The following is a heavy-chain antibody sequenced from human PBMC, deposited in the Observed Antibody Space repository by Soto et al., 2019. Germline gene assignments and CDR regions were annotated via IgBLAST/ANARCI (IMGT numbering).Heavy chain of an antibody. J-gene: IGHJ4*02. CDR2: ISSSSDTI. CDR3: ARLYTFYDY. V-gene: IGHV3-48*01. Sequence: PGGSLRLSCAPSGFTLPGYSMNWVRQAPGKGLEWVSYISSSSDTIYYADSVKGRFTISRDNAKNLLYLQMKSLRAEDTAVYYCARLYTFYDYWGQGTPVTVSS. D-gene: IGHD2-8*01. CDR1: GFTLPGYS.